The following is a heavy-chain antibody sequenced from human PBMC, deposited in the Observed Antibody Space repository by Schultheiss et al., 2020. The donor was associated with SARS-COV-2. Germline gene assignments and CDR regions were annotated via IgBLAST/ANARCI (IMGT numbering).Heavy chain of an antibody. Sequence: ASVKVSCKASGYTFTSYGISWVRQAPGQGLEWMGWISAYNGNTNYAQKLQGRVTITRDTSASTAYMELSSLRSEDTAVYYCARDPYDFWSGYLYYYYYYYMDVWGKGTTVTVSS. CDR1: GYTFTSYG. V-gene: IGHV1-18*04. CDR3: ARDPYDFWSGYLYYYYYYYMDV. J-gene: IGHJ6*03. CDR2: ISAYNGNT. D-gene: IGHD3-3*01.